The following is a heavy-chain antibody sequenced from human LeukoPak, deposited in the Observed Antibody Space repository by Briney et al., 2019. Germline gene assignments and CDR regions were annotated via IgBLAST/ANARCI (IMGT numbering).Heavy chain of an antibody. J-gene: IGHJ4*02. CDR3: ARAYTSWSFDY. V-gene: IGHV4-59*11. D-gene: IGHD2-2*02. Sequence: PSETLSLTCTVSGVSISTQYWSWIRQPPGKGLEWIGYIYYSGNTNYNPSLKSRVTISIDTSKNQFSLKLSSVTAADTAVYYCARAYTSWSFDYWGQGTLVTVSS. CDR2: IYYSGNT. CDR1: GVSISTQY.